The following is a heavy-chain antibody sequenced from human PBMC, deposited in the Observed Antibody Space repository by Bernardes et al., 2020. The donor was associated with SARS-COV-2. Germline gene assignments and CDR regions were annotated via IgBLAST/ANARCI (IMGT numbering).Heavy chain of an antibody. CDR3: ARGGSRATWIQLWFSPPFDY. V-gene: IGHV4-39*01. Sequence: SETLSLTCTVSGGSISSSSYYWGWIRQPPGKGLEWIGSTYYSGSTYYNPSLKSRVTISVDTSKNQFSLKLSSVTAAATAVYYCARGGSRATWIQLWFSPPFDYWGQGTLVTVSS. J-gene: IGHJ4*02. CDR2: TYYSGST. D-gene: IGHD5-18*01. CDR1: GGSISSSSYY.